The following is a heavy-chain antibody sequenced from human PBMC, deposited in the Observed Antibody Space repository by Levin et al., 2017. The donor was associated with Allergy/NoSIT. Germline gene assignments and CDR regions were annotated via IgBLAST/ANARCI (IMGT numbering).Heavy chain of an antibody. D-gene: IGHD6-13*01. V-gene: IGHV4-59*01. CDR1: GGSISSYY. Sequence: SQTLSLTCTVSGGSISSYYWSWIRQPPGKGLEWIGYIYYSGSTNYNPSLKSRVTISVDTSKNQFSLKLSSVTAADTAVYYCASSPSSSWYRAEYFQHWGQGTLVTVSS. J-gene: IGHJ1*01. CDR3: ASSPSSSWYRAEYFQH. CDR2: IYYSGST.